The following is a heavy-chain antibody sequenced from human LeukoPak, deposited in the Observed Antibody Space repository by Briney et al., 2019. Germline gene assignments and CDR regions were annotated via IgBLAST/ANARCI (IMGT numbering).Heavy chain of an antibody. D-gene: IGHD3/OR15-3a*01. J-gene: IGHJ3*02. V-gene: IGHV3-53*01. Sequence: GGSLRLSCAVSGFSVSSNYMSWVRQAPGKGLEWVSFLYSGGTTYYADSVKGRFTISRDTSRNTLFLQMNSLRAEDTAVYYCARERTDIDAFDIWGQGTMVTASS. CDR3: ARERTDIDAFDI. CDR2: LYSGGTT. CDR1: GFSVSSNY.